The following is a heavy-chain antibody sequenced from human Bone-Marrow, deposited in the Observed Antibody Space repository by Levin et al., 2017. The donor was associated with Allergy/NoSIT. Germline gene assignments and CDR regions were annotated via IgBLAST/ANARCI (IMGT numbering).Heavy chain of an antibody. V-gene: IGHV4-31*03. D-gene: IGHD6-13*01. J-gene: IGHJ5*02. CDR1: GGSISSGGYY. Sequence: TSSETLSLTCTVSGGSISSGGYYWSWIRQSPGMGLEWIGNVYHSGNTYYNPSVKSRVTISVDTSKNQFSVKLTSLTAADAAVYYCARSRTAAGTSGSNWFDPWGQGTLVTVSS. CDR2: VYHSGNT. CDR3: ARSRTAAGTSGSNWFDP.